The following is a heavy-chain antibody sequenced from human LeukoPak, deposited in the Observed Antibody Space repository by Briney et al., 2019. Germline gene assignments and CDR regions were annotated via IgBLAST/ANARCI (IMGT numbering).Heavy chain of an antibody. J-gene: IGHJ5*02. CDR2: ISWNSGSI. CDR1: GFTFDDYA. V-gene: IGHV3-9*01. Sequence: GGSLRLSCAASGFTFDDYAMHWVRQAPGKGLEWVSGISWNSGSIGYADSVKGRFTISRDNAKNSLYLQMNSLRAEDTALYYCAKDGGGGYSSSWYALSGWFDPWGQGTLVTASS. D-gene: IGHD6-13*01. CDR3: AKDGGGGYSSSWYALSGWFDP.